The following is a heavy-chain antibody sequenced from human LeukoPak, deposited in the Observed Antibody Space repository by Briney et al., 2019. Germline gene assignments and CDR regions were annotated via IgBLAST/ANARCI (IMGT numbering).Heavy chain of an antibody. CDR1: GYTFSGYY. Sequence: ASVKVSCKASGYTFSGYYMHWVRQAPGQGLGWMGWINPNSGGTNYAQKFQGRVTMTRDTSISTAYTELSRLRSDDTAVYYCARVAGTTVTHPFDYWGQGTLVTVSS. CDR3: ARVAGTTVTHPFDY. V-gene: IGHV1-2*02. J-gene: IGHJ4*02. CDR2: INPNSGGT. D-gene: IGHD4-17*01.